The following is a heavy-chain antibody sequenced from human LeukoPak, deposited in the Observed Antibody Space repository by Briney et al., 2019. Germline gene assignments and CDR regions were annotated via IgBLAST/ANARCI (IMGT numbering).Heavy chain of an antibody. V-gene: IGHV4-59*11. CDR1: GGSISGHY. J-gene: IGHJ6*02. CDR3: ARFGVDYDMDV. D-gene: IGHD3-16*01. Sequence: PSETLSLTCAVSGGSISGHYWTWIRQPPGKGLEWIGQIHYSGRADHNPSLASRITISVDMSRNQISLKVNSVTAADTAIYYCARFGVDYDMDVWGQGTTVTVSS. CDR2: IHYSGRA.